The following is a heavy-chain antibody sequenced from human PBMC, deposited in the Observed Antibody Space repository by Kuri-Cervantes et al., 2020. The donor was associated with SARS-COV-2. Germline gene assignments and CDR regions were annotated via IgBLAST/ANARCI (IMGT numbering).Heavy chain of an antibody. V-gene: IGHV4-39*01. J-gene: IGHJ3*02. CDR2: IPSAGSS. CDR1: GGSISSPNYD. CDR3: ARQPCTSHSCYLGDDAFDI. D-gene: IGHD2-2*01. Sequence: SETLSLTCTVSGGSISSPNYDWGWIRQPPGKELVWIGSIPSAGSSYSSPFLKSRVTISVDTSKNQFSLKFTSVTAADTDVYYCARQPCTSHSCYLGDDAFDIWGQGTMVTVSS.